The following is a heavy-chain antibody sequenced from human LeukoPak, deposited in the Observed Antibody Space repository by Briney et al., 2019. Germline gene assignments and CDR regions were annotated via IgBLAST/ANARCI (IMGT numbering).Heavy chain of an antibody. CDR2: ISWNSGSI. CDR1: GFTFDDYA. D-gene: IGHD1-26*01. V-gene: IGHV3-9*03. CDR3: ANDLSGGYVRGSFDY. Sequence: SLRLSCAASGFTFDDYAMHWVRQAPGKGLEWVSGISWNSGSIGYADSVKGRFTICRDNAKNSLYLQMNSLRAEDMALYYRANDLSGGYVRGSFDYWGQGTLVTVSS. J-gene: IGHJ4*02.